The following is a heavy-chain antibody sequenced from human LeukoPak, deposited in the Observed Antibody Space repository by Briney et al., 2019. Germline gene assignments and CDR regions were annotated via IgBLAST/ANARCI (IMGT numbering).Heavy chain of an antibody. V-gene: IGHV3-23*01. J-gene: IGHJ4*02. D-gene: IGHD2-8*01. CDR3: ARGVPGGLGY. CDR2: ISASGGST. Sequence: GGSLRHSCAASGFTFSNNAMSWVRQAPGKGLEWVSSISASGGSTSYAGSVKGRFTFSRDNSKNTLYLQMNSLRAGDTAVYYCARGVPGGLGYWGQGTLVTVSS. CDR1: GFTFSNNA.